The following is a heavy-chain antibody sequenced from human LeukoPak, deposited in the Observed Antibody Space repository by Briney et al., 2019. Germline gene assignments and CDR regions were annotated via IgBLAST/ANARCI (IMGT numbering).Heavy chain of an antibody. CDR2: MNPNSGNT. J-gene: IGHJ3*02. D-gene: IGHD1-26*01. CDR3: ASQYSGSYYVSSHDAFDI. Sequence: ASVKVSCKASGYTFTCYDINWVRQATGQGLEWMGWMNPNSGNTGYAQKFQGRVTMTRNTSISTAYMELSSLRSEDTAVYYCASQYSGSYYVSSHDAFDIWGQGTMVTVSS. CDR1: GYTFTCYD. V-gene: IGHV1-8*01.